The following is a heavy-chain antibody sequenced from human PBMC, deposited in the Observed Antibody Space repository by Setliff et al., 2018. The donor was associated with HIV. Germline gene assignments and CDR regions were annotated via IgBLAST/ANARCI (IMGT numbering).Heavy chain of an antibody. CDR1: GGTFSSYA. CDR3: ATKAHSGYDDAFDI. J-gene: IGHJ3*02. V-gene: IGHV1-69*10. CDR2: IIPILGIA. D-gene: IGHD5-12*01. Sequence: ASVKVSCKASGGTFSSYAISWVRQAPGQGLEWMGGIIPILGIANYAQKFQSRVTITADKSTSTAYMELSSLRSEDTAVYYCATKAHSGYDDAFDIWGQGTMVTVSS.